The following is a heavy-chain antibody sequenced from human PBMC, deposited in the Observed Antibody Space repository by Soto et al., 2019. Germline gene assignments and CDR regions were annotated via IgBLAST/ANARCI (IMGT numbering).Heavy chain of an antibody. Sequence: SVEVCCKASGGTVISYAISWVRHAPGQGLEWMGGIIPIFGTANYAQKFQGRVTITADESTSTAYMELSSLRSEDTAVYYCARDMVRGASPRLAGLRVWGQGTTVTVSS. CDR1: GGTVISYA. CDR2: IIPIFGTA. D-gene: IGHD3-10*01. V-gene: IGHV1-69*13. J-gene: IGHJ6*02. CDR3: ARDMVRGASPRLAGLRV.